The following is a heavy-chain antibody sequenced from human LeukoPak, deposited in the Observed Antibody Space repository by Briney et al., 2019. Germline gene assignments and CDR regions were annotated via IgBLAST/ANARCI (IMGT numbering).Heavy chain of an antibody. CDR2: ISGSSSYI. V-gene: IGHV3-21*01. CDR3: ARDAFASGSYNPFDN. D-gene: IGHD3-10*01. J-gene: IGHJ4*02. CDR1: GFTFSNFQ. Sequence: GGSLRLSCAASGFTFSNFQMHWVRQAPGKGLEWVSSISGSSSYIYYVDSVQGRFTISRDNAKNSLYLQMNSLRAEDTAVYYCARDAFASGSYNPFDNWGQGTLVTVSS.